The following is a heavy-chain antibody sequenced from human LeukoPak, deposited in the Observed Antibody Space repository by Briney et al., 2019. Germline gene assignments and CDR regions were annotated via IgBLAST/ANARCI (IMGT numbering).Heavy chain of an antibody. CDR1: GNTFTSYD. CDR2: MNPNSGNT. CDR3: ARSLYYDFWSGYYYYYYYMDV. D-gene: IGHD3-3*01. V-gene: IGHV1-8*01. J-gene: IGHJ6*03. Sequence: GASVKVSCKASGNTFTSYDINWVRQATGQGLEWMGWMNPNSGNTGYAQKFQGRVTMTRNTSISTAYMELSSLRSEDTAVYYCARSLYYDFWSGYYYYYYYMDVWGKGTTVTVSS.